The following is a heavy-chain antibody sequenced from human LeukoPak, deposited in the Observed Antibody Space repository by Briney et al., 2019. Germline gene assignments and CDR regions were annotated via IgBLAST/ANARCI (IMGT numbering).Heavy chain of an antibody. CDR2: INPNSGGT. CDR3: ARESFSTVTSATDAFDI. V-gene: IGHV1-2*02. CDR1: GYTFSDYY. J-gene: IGHJ3*02. Sequence: GASVKVSCKASGYTFSDYYIHLVRQAPGQGLEWMGWINPNSGGTNSAQKFQGRVTMTRDTSISTAYMELSRLRSDDTAVYYCARESFSTVTSATDAFDIWGQGTMVTVSS. D-gene: IGHD4-17*01.